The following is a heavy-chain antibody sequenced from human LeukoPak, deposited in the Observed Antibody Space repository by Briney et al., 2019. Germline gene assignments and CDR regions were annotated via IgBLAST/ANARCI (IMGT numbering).Heavy chain of an antibody. CDR3: AKKRYSGSYFRLSYYYYMDV. V-gene: IGHV3-30*02. D-gene: IGHD6-19*01. Sequence: GGSLRLSCAACAHVLSTHGMHWASQAPGKGLEGVAFIRYDGNDKEYAESVKGRFTIPRDNSKNTLYLQMNNQRPEDGAVYYCAKKRYSGSYFRLSYYYYMDVWGQGTTVTVSS. CDR1: AHVLSTHG. J-gene: IGHJ6*03. CDR2: IRYDGNDK.